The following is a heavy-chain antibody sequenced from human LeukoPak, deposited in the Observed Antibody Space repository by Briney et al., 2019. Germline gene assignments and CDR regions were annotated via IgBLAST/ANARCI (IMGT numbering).Heavy chain of an antibody. CDR2: IYSDGST. Sequence: SETLSLTCTVSGASISNYFWSWIRRPAGKGLEFIGRIYSDGSTTYNPSLKSRVTMSEDTSKSQFSLNLSSVTAADTAVYYCARGFYCSGGSCFFDYWGQGTLVAVSS. V-gene: IGHV4-4*07. J-gene: IGHJ4*02. CDR1: GASISNYF. D-gene: IGHD2-15*01. CDR3: ARGFYCSGGSCFFDY.